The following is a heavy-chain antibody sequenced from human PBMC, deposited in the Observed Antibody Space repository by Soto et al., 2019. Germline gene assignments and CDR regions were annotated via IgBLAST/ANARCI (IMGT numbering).Heavy chain of an antibody. CDR2: ISSSSSYT. D-gene: IGHD1-20*01. CDR3: AREHHHINWNDRRTYYGMDV. CDR1: GFTFSDYY. V-gene: IGHV3-11*05. J-gene: IGHJ6*02. Sequence: GGSLRLSCAASGFTFSDYYMSWIRQAPGKGLEWVSYISSSSSYTNYADSVKGRFTISRDNAKNSLYLQMNSLRAEDTAVYYCAREHHHINWNDRRTYYGMDVWGQGTTVTVSS.